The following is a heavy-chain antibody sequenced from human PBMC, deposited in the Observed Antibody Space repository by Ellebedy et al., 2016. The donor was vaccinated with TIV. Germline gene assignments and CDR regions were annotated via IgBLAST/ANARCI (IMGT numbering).Heavy chain of an antibody. J-gene: IGHJ4*02. D-gene: IGHD6-19*01. CDR3: ARSQSDSSGWYFGYFDY. V-gene: IGHV1-69*13. Sequence: AASVKVSCKASGGTVSGNVITWVRQAPGQGLEWMGGIIPLFGTSNYAQKFQGRVTITADESTSTAYMELSSLTSEDTAVYYCARSQSDSSGWYFGYFDYWGQGTLVTVSS. CDR2: IIPLFGTS. CDR1: GGTVSGNV.